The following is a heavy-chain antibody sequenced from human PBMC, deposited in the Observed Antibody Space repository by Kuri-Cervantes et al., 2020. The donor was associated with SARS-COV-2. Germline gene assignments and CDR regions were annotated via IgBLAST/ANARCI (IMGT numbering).Heavy chain of an antibody. V-gene: IGHV3-21*01. D-gene: IGHD1-26*01. Sequence: GGSLRLSCAASGFTFDSYSMTWVRQAPGKGLEWVSSITGGGAYISYADSVKGRFTISRDNAENSLYLKLNCLRAEDTAVYYCARENSAFMTWFDPWGQGTLVTVSS. CDR2: ITGGGAYI. CDR1: GFTFDSYS. CDR3: ARENSAFMTWFDP. J-gene: IGHJ5*02.